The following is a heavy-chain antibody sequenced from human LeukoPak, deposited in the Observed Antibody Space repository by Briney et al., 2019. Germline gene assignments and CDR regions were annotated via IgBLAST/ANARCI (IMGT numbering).Heavy chain of an antibody. CDR3: ARWRSKGALGY. CDR1: GFPFSDYY. CDR2: ISTSSGFT. V-gene: IGHV3-11*06. J-gene: IGHJ4*02. D-gene: IGHD3-16*01. Sequence: GGSLRLSCAASGFPFSDYYTTWIRQVPGKGLEWVSYISTSSGFTKYADSVKGRFTISRDNAKNSLYLQMNSLRAEDTAVYYCARWRSKGALGYWGQGTLVTVSS.